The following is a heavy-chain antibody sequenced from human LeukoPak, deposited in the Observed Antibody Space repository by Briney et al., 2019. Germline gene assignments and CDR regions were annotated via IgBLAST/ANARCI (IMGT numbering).Heavy chain of an antibody. CDR2: IYYSGST. CDR3: ARPIAVDGSDY. J-gene: IGHJ4*02. V-gene: IGHV4-39*07. D-gene: IGHD6-19*01. Sequence: KTSETLSLTCTVSGGSISSSSYYWGWIRQPPGKGLEWIGSIYYSGSTYYNPSLKSRVTISVDTSKNQFSLKLSSVTAADTAVYYCARPIAVDGSDYWGQGTLVTVSS. CDR1: GGSISSSSYY.